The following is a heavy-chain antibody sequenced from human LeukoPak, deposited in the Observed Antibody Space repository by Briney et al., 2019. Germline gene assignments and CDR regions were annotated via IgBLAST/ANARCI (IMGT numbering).Heavy chain of an antibody. CDR2: INTYTGDT. CDR3: ARSGSWLYMDV. Sequence: ASVKVSCKASGYTFTSYAVAWVRQAPGQGLEWVGWINTYTGDTKHAQNLQDRVTVTTDTSTSTAYLELRRLRSDDTAVYYCARSGSWLYMDVWGTGTTVTVSS. CDR1: GYTFTSYA. J-gene: IGHJ6*03. V-gene: IGHV1-18*01. D-gene: IGHD1-26*01.